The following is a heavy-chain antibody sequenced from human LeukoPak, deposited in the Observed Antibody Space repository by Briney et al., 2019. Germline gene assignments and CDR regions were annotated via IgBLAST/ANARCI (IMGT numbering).Heavy chain of an antibody. CDR2: ISWNSGSI. V-gene: IGHV3-9*01. CDR1: GFTFDDYA. Sequence: SGRSLRLSCAASGFTFDDYAMHWVRHAPGKGLEWVSGISWNSGSIGYADSVKGRFTISRDNAKNSLYLQMNSLRAEDTALYYCAKANRYRGAMVRSTFDYWGQGTLDTVSS. J-gene: IGHJ4*02. CDR3: AKANRYRGAMVRSTFDY. D-gene: IGHD5-18*01.